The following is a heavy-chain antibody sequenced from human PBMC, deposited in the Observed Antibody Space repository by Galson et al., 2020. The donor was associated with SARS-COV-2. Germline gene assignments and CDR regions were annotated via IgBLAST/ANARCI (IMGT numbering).Heavy chain of an antibody. D-gene: IGHD4-17*01. J-gene: IGHJ3*02. CDR2: IYYSGST. CDR1: GGSISSGGYS. Sequence: SETLSLTCAVSGGSISSGGYSWSWIRQPPGKGLEWIGYIYYSGSTYYNPSLKSRVTISVDTSKNQFSLKLSSVTAADTAVYYCATTTVTTSPAFDIWGQGTMVTVSS. V-gene: IGHV4-30-4*07. CDR3: ATTTVTTSPAFDI.